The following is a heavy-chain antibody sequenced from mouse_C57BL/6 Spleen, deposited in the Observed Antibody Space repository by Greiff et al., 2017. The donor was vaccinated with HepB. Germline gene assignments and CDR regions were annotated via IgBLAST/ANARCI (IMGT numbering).Heavy chain of an antibody. CDR2: INPYNGDT. J-gene: IGHJ3*01. V-gene: IGHV1-20*01. D-gene: IGHD2-5*01. CDR1: GYSFTGYF. CDR3: ARPYYSNLDWFAY. Sequence: VQLQQSGPELVKPGDSVKISCKASGYSFTGYFMNWVMQSHGKSLEWIGRINPYNGDTFYNQKFKGKATLTVDKSSSTAHMELRSLTSEDSAVYYCARPYYSNLDWFAYWGQGTLVTVSA.